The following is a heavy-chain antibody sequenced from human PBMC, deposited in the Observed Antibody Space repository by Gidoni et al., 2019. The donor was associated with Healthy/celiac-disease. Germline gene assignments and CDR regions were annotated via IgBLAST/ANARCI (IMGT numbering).Heavy chain of an antibody. CDR3: ARAKVAAARYYFDY. V-gene: IGHV4-61*02. Sequence: TNYNPSLKSRVTISVDTSKNQFSLKLSSVTAADTAVYYCARAKVAAARYYFDYWGQGTLVTVSS. J-gene: IGHJ4*02. CDR2: T. D-gene: IGHD6-25*01.